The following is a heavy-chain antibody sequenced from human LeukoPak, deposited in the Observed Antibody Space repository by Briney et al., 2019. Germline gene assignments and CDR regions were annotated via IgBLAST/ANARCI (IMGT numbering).Heavy chain of an antibody. J-gene: IGHJ5*02. CDR1: GYTFTGYY. Sequence: ASVKVSCKASGYTFTGYYMHWVRQAPGQGLEWMGWINPNSGGTNYAQKFQGRVTMTRDTSISTAYMELSRLRSDDTAVYYCATLAPLIAVAGWIDPWGQGTLVTVSS. D-gene: IGHD6-19*01. CDR3: ATLAPLIAVAGWIDP. V-gene: IGHV1-2*02. CDR2: INPNSGGT.